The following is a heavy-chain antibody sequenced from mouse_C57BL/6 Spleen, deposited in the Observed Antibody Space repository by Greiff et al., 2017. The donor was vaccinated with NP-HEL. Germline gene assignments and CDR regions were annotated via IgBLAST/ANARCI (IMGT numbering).Heavy chain of an antibody. CDR2: INPYNGGT. CDR3: ARGRLEYYAMDY. D-gene: IGHD3-2*02. CDR1: GYTFTDYY. V-gene: IGHV1-19*01. Sequence: VQLQQSGPVLVKPGASVKMSCKASGYTFTDYYMNWVKQSHGKSLEWIGVINPYNGGTSYNQKFKGKATLTVDKSSSTAYMELNSLTSEDSAVYYCARGRLEYYAMDYWGQGTSVTVSS. J-gene: IGHJ4*01.